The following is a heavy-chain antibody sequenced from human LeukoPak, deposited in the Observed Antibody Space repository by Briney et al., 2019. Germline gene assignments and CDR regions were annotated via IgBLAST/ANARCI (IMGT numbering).Heavy chain of an antibody. CDR3: AREDIVLMVYDY. CDR1: GFTVSSNY. V-gene: IGHV3-53*01. J-gene: IGHJ4*02. CDR2: IYSGGST. D-gene: IGHD2-8*01. Sequence: PGGSLRLSCVASGFTVSSNYMSWVRQAPGKGLEWVSVIYSGGSTYYADSVKGRFTISRDNSKNTLYLQMNSLRAEDTAVYYCAREDIVLMVYDYWGQGTLVTVSS.